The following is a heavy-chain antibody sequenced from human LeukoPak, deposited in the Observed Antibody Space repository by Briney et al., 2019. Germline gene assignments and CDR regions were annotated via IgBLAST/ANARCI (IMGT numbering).Heavy chain of an antibody. CDR2: ISGSGGST. J-gene: IGHJ4*02. CDR1: GFTFSSYA. D-gene: IGHD3-16*01. Sequence: PGGSLRLSCAASGFTFSSYAMSWVRQAPGKGLEWVSAISGSGGSTYYADSMKGRFTISRDNSKNTLYLQMNSLRAEDTAVYYCAKDPFQDYYFDYWGQGTLVTVSS. CDR3: AKDPFQDYYFDY. V-gene: IGHV3-23*01.